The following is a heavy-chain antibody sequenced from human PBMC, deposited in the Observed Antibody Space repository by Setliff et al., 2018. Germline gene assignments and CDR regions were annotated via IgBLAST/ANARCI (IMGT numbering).Heavy chain of an antibody. D-gene: IGHD3-3*01. CDR1: GGSISSATYY. Sequence: NPSETLSLTCIVSGGSISSATYYWNWIRQPAGKELVWIGRIYAIRSTNYNPSLKSRVTISLDTSNNQFSLQVFSVTAADTAVYYCRFWSSYYKNDYWAQGTLVTVSS. V-gene: IGHV4-61*02. CDR3: RFWSSYYKNDY. J-gene: IGHJ4*02. CDR2: IYAIRST.